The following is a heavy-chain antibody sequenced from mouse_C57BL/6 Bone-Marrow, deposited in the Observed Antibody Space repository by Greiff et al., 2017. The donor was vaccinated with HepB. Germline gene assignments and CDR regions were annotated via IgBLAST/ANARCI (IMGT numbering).Heavy chain of an antibody. D-gene: IGHD1-3*01. Sequence: QVQLQQSGAELVRPGTSVKMSCKASGYTFTNYWIGWAKQRPGHGLEWIGDIYPGGGYTNYNEKFKGKATLTADKSSSTAYMQLSSLTSEDSAIYYCARKSNYWYFDGWGTGTTVTASS. J-gene: IGHJ1*03. V-gene: IGHV1-63*01. CDR2: IYPGGGYT. CDR3: ARKSNYWYFDG. CDR1: GYTFTNYW.